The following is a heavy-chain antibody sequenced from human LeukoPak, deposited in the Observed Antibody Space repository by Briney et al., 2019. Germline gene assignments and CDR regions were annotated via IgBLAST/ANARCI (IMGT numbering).Heavy chain of an antibody. J-gene: IGHJ4*02. CDR3: ARTFGGVIVPFDY. D-gene: IGHD3-16*02. CDR2: INPNSGGT. V-gene: IGHV1-2*02. CDR1: GYTFTGYY. Sequence: ASVKVSCKASGYTFTGYYMHWVRQAPGQGLEWMGWINPNSGGTNYAQKFQGRVTMTRDTSISTAYMEPSRLRSDDTAVYYCARTFGGVIVPFDYWGQGTLVTVSS.